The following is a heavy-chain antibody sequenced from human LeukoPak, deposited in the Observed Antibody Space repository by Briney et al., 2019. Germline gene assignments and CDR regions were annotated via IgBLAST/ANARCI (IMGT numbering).Heavy chain of an antibody. CDR2: TYYRSKWYN. V-gene: IGHV6-1*01. Sequence: SQTLSLTCAISGDSVSTNSSWNWIRQSPSRGLEWLGRTYYRSKWYNDYVVSVKGRINISPDTSKNQFSLQLNSVTPEDTAVYYCARGPGVLEYWGQGTLVSVSS. D-gene: IGHD3-10*01. CDR1: GDSVSTNSS. J-gene: IGHJ4*02. CDR3: ARGPGVLEY.